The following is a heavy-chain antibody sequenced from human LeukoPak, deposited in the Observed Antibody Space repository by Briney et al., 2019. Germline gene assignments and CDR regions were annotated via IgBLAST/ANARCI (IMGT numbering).Heavy chain of an antibody. Sequence: ASVKVSCKASGYTFTSYGISWVRQAPGQGLEWMGWISAYNGNTNYAQKLQGRVTMTTDTSTSTAYMELRSLRSDDTAVYYCASMEGITIFGVVRDWGQGTLVTVSS. CDR1: GYTFTSYG. V-gene: IGHV1-18*01. CDR2: ISAYNGNT. J-gene: IGHJ4*02. D-gene: IGHD3-3*01. CDR3: ASMEGITIFGVVRD.